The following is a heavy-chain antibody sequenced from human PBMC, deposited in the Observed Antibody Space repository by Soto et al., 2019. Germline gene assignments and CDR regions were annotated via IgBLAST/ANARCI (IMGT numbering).Heavy chain of an antibody. CDR1: GGSISSGDHF. V-gene: IGHV4-30-4*01. CDR2: IYNSGNT. Sequence: QVQLQESGPGLVQPSQTLSLTCTVSGGSISSGDHFWSWIRQPPGKGLEWIGYIYNSGNTYYNPSLKSLVIISVDTSKNQFSLKLSSVTAADTAVYYCARGAGYSYGIDYWGQGTLVTVSS. CDR3: ARGAGYSYGIDY. J-gene: IGHJ4*02. D-gene: IGHD5-18*01.